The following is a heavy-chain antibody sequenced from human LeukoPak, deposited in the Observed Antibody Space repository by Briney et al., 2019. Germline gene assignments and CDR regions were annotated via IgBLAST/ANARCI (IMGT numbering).Heavy chain of an antibody. V-gene: IGHV3-21*01. CDR3: IGGLGMVGGFDY. J-gene: IGHJ4*02. CDR2: ISSSSSYI. CDR1: GFTFSSYS. D-gene: IGHD2-8*01. Sequence: GGSLRLSCAASGFTFSSYSMNWVRQAPGKGLEWVSSISSSSSYIYYADSVKGRFTISRDNAKNSLYLQMNSLRAEDTAVYYYIGGLGMVGGFDYWGQGTLVTVSS.